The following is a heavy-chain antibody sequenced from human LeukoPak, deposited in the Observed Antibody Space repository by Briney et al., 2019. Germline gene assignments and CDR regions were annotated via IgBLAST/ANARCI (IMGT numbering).Heavy chain of an antibody. D-gene: IGHD3-16*01. CDR2: IYTSGST. CDR1: GGSISSYY. V-gene: IGHV4-4*09. CDR3: ARRFVGAFDI. J-gene: IGHJ3*02. Sequence: SETLSLTCTVSGGSISSYYWSWIRQPPGKGLEWIGYIYTSGSTNYNPSLKSRVTISVDTSKNQFSLKLSSVTAADTAVYYCARRFVGAFDIRGQGTMVTVSS.